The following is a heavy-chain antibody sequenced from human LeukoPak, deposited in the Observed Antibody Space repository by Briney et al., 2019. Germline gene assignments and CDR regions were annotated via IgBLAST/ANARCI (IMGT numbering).Heavy chain of an antibody. Sequence: GGSPRLSCAASGFTFSSYAMSWVRQAPGKGLEWVSAISGSGGSTYYADSVKGRFTISRDNSKNTLYLQMNSLRAEDTAVYYCAKDVSDSSGYNSWGQGTLVTVSS. D-gene: IGHD3-22*01. J-gene: IGHJ4*02. CDR1: GFTFSSYA. V-gene: IGHV3-23*01. CDR2: ISGSGGST. CDR3: AKDVSDSSGYNS.